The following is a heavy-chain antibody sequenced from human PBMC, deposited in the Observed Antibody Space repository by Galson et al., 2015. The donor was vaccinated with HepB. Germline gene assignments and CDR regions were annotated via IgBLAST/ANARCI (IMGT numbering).Heavy chain of an antibody. D-gene: IGHD6-6*01. CDR1: GFTFSSYA. J-gene: IGHJ4*02. V-gene: IGHV3-23*01. Sequence: SLRLSCAASGFTFSSYAMSWVRQAPGKGLEWLSAISGSGGSTHYGDSVKGRFTISRDNSKNTLYLQLNSLRADDTAVYYCAKGRYSSSSDPGANWGQGTLVTVSS. CDR2: ISGSGGST. CDR3: AKGRYSSSSDPGAN.